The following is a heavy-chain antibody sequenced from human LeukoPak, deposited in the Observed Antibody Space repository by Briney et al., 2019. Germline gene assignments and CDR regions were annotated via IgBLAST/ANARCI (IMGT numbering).Heavy chain of an antibody. Sequence: SETLSLTCAVYGGSFSYYYWSWIRQPPGKTLEWIGEINHSGSTNCNPSLKSRVTISVDTSKNQFSLKLSSVTAADTAVYYCAIRKYYDILTGYRKIPTSGFDPWGQGTLVTVSS. CDR3: AIRKYYDILTGYRKIPTSGFDP. CDR1: GGSFSYYY. J-gene: IGHJ5*02. D-gene: IGHD3-9*01. V-gene: IGHV4-34*01. CDR2: INHSGST.